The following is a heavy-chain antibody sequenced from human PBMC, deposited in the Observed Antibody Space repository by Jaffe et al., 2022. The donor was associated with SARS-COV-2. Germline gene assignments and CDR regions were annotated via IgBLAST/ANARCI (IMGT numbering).Heavy chain of an antibody. J-gene: IGHJ4*02. CDR2: ISGSGSNT. D-gene: IGHD1-26*01. CDR3: AKQRGSSSGDFDY. CDR1: GFTFSNYA. Sequence: EVQLSESGGGLVQPGGSLRLSCAVSGFTFSNYAMTWVRQAPGKGLEWVSTISGSGSNTYYADSVKGRFTISRDISKNTQYLQMNSLRAEDTAVYYCAKQRGSSSGDFDYWGQGTLVIVSS. V-gene: IGHV3-23*01.